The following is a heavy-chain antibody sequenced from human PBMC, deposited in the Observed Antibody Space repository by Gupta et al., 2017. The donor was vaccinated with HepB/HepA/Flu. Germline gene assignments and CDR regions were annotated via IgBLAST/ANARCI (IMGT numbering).Heavy chain of an antibody. CDR1: GFPFVVYA. Sequence: EVQLVECGGGLVQPGRSLSLSCAPSGFPFVVYARHWVRQAPGKGREWVSGIRWNSGSIGYADSVKGRFTISRDNAKNSLYLQINILRAEDTALYYCAKAGTKYDFWSGYDYWGQGTLVTVSS. CDR2: IRWNSGSI. J-gene: IGHJ4*02. D-gene: IGHD3-3*01. V-gene: IGHV3-9*01. CDR3: AKAGTKYDFWSGYDY.